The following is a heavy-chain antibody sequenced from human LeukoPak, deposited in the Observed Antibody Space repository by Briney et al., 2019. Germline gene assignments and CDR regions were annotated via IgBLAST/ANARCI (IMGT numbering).Heavy chain of an antibody. V-gene: IGHV1-2*02. Sequence: ASVKVSCKASGYTLTGYYMHWVRQAPGQGLEWMGWMNPNSGGTKYAQKFQGRVTMTRDTSISTAYMELSRLRSDDTAMYYCARGGFTTMVRGVIITLDAFDIWGQGTMVTVSS. D-gene: IGHD3-10*01. CDR2: MNPNSGGT. CDR3: ARGGFTTMVRGVIITLDAFDI. J-gene: IGHJ3*02. CDR1: GYTLTGYY.